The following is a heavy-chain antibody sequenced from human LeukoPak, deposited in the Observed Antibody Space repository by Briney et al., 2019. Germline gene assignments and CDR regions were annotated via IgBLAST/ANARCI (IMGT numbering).Heavy chain of an antibody. V-gene: IGHV4-39*07. CDR2: IYYSGST. J-gene: IGHJ4*02. Sequence: ASETLSLTCTVSGGSISSSSYYWGWIRQPPGKGLEWIGSIYYSGSTYYNPSLKSRVTISADTSKNQFSLKLSSVTAADTAVYYCAGGSMIVVVITVGYWGQGTLVTVSS. CDR1: GGSISSSSYY. D-gene: IGHD3-22*01. CDR3: AGGSMIVVVITVGY.